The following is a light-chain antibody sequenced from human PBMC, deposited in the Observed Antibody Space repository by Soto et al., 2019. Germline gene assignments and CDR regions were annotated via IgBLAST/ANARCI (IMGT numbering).Light chain of an antibody. V-gene: IGKV1-39*01. CDR1: QNVWTY. CDR3: QQSFCIPRT. CDR2: GAS. Sequence: DVHMTQSPSSLSASVGDRVTITCRASQNVWTYLNWYQHKPGKAPTLLIYGASDLESGVPARFSGTGSGTDFTLIISSLQSEDFATYYCQQSFCIPRTFGQGTKVEIK. J-gene: IGKJ2*01.